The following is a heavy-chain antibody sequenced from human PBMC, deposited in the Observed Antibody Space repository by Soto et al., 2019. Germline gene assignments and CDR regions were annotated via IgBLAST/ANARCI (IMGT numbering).Heavy chain of an antibody. CDR1: GGSISSGGYS. CDR3: ARARANWGLSGMDV. D-gene: IGHD7-27*01. CDR2: IYHSGST. J-gene: IGHJ6*02. Sequence: QLQLQESGSGLVKPSQTLSLTCAVSGGSISSGGYSWSWIRQPPGKGLEWIGYIYHSGSTPYNPSLQSRVTISVDRSKTQFSLKLSSVPAADTAVYSCARARANWGLSGMDVWGQGTTVTVSS. V-gene: IGHV4-30-2*01.